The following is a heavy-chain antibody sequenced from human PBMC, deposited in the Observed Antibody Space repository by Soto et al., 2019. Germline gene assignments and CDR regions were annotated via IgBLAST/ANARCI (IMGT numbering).Heavy chain of an antibody. J-gene: IGHJ4*02. D-gene: IGHD1-1*01. CDR3: ARVRYNWNDFDY. V-gene: IGHV4-38-2*02. CDR2: IYHSGST. Sequence: SETLSLTCTVSGYSISSGYYWGWIRQPPGKGLEWIGSIYHSGSTYYNPSLKSRVTISVDTSKNQFSLKLSSVTAADTAVYYCARVRYNWNDFDYWGQGTLVTVSS. CDR1: GYSISSGYY.